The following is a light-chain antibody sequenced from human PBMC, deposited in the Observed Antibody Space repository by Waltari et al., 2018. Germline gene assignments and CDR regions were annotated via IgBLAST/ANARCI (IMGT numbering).Light chain of an antibody. J-gene: IGKJ1*01. CDR2: NAS. CDR3: KEYVRLPAT. Sequence: EVEFTQSACTMALSPGQRATLFCIASQSVSSALDWYQQKPGQAPRLLIYNASSRDTGIPDRFSGSGSGTDFSLTISRLEPEDFAVYYCKEYVRLPATFGQGTKVEIK. CDR1: QSVSSA. V-gene: IGKV3-20*01.